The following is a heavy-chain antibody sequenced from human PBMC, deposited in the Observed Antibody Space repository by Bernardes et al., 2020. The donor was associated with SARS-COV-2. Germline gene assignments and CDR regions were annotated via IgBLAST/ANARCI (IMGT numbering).Heavy chain of an antibody. CDR3: ARGYGDYGYYYGMDV. Sequence: SETLSLTCTVSGGSISSYYWSWIRQPPGKGLEWIGYIYYSGSTNYNPSLKSRVTISVDTSKNQFSLKLSSVTAADTAVYYCARGYGDYGYYYGMDVWGQGTTVTVSS. CDR1: GGSISSYY. V-gene: IGHV4-59*01. J-gene: IGHJ6*02. D-gene: IGHD4-17*01. CDR2: IYYSGST.